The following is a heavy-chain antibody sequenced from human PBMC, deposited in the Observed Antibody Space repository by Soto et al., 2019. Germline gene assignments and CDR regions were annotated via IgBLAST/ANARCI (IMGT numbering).Heavy chain of an antibody. V-gene: IGHV4-31*03. Sequence: PSETLSLTCTVSGGCISSGGCYWSWIRQHPGKGLEWILYIYYIGSTYYNPSLKSRFIISVDTSKNQFSLKLSSVTAADTTLHYCARGYGGYNRKGDAFDICGQGTMVTVSS. CDR2: IYYIGST. CDR3: ARGYGGYNRKGDAFDI. D-gene: IGHD5-12*01. CDR1: GGCISSGGCY. J-gene: IGHJ3*02.